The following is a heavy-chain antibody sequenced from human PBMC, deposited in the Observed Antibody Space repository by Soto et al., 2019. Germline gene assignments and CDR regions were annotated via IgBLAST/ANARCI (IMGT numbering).Heavy chain of an antibody. CDR2: ITSSGGTT. V-gene: IGHV3-23*01. CDR3: AKVRSNYYYYYAMDV. J-gene: IGHJ6*02. D-gene: IGHD4-4*01. Sequence: EVQLLESGGGLVQPGGSLRISCAASDSTFDNYAMNWVRQAPGKGLEWVSAITSSGGTTYYRDSVKGRFTISRDNSKNTLFLQMNSLRAEHTAVYYCAKVRSNYYYYYAMDVWGQGTTVTVSS. CDR1: DSTFDNYA.